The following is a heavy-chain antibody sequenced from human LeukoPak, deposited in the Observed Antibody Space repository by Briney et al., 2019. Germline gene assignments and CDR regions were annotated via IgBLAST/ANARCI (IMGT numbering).Heavy chain of an antibody. CDR3: AREEYCSSTSCPIYYYYMDV. Sequence: SETLSLTCTVSGGSLSSSSYYWGWIRQPPGKGLEWIGSIYYSGSTYYNPSLKSRVTISVDTSKNPFSLKLSSVTAADTAVYYCAREEYCSSTSCPIYYYYMDVWGKGTTVTVSS. CDR1: GGSLSSSSYY. CDR2: IYYSGST. D-gene: IGHD2-2*01. J-gene: IGHJ6*03. V-gene: IGHV4-39*07.